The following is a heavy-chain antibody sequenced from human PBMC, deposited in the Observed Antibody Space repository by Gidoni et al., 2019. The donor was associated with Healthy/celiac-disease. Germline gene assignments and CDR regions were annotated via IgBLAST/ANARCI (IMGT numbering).Heavy chain of an antibody. CDR1: GGSFSGYY. V-gene: IGHV4-34*01. CDR3: ARVAKYQLLKFRGYYFDY. J-gene: IGHJ4*02. CDR2: INHSGST. Sequence: QVQLQQWGAGLLKPSETLSLTCAVYGGSFSGYYWSWIRQPPGQGLEWIGEINHSGSTNYNPSLKGRVTISVDTSKNQFSLKLSSVTAADTAVYYCARVAKYQLLKFRGYYFDYWGQGTLVTVSS. D-gene: IGHD2-2*01.